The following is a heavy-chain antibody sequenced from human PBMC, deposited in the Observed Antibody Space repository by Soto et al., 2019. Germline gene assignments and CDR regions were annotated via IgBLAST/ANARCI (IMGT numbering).Heavy chain of an antibody. D-gene: IGHD4-17*01. CDR3: ARPTVPAQYGMDG. CDR2: ISSTGSTI. Sequence: QVQLVESGGGLVKPGGSLRLSCAASGFTFSVYYMSWIRQAPGKGLEWVSYISSTGSTIYYADSVKGRFTISRDNANNCLGRHMNRVSAEQTAAYYWARPTVPAQYGMDGWGQRTTVTVSS. V-gene: IGHV3-11*01. J-gene: IGHJ6*02. CDR1: GFTFSVYY.